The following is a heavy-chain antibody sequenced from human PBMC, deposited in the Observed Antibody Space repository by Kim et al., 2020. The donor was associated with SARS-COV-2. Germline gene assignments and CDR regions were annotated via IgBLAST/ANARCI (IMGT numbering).Heavy chain of an antibody. J-gene: IGHJ3*02. CDR2: INPNSGGT. CDR1: GYTFTGYY. CDR3: ARQNEGIPGNRTAAFDI. D-gene: IGHD1-20*01. V-gene: IGHV1-2*02. Sequence: ASVKVSCKASGYTFTGYYMHWVRQAPGQGLEWMGWINPNSGGTNYAQKFQGRVTITRDTSISTAYMELSRLRSDDTAVYYCARQNEGIPGNRTAAFDIWGQGTMVTVSS.